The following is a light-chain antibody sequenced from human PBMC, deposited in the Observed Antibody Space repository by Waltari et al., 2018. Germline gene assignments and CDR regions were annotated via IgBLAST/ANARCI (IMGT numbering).Light chain of an antibody. J-gene: IGKJ3*01. V-gene: IGKV3-11*01. Sequence: EIVLTQSPATLSLSPGERATLSCRASQSVSSYLAWYQQKPGQAPRLLIYDASNRATGIPARFSGSGSGTDVTLTISSLGPEDFAVYYCQQRSNWPPTFGPGTKVDIK. CDR3: QQRSNWPPT. CDR1: QSVSSY. CDR2: DAS.